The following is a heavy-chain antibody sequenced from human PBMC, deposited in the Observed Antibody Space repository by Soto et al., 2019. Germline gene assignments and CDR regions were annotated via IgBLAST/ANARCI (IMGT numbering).Heavy chain of an antibody. CDR1: GGSISNSNYY. V-gene: IGHV4-39*01. Sequence: QVQLQESGPGLVKPSETLSLTCTVSGGSISNSNYYWGWIRQPPGKGLEWIGSIFYSGSTYYNPSLKSRVTISLDTSKNQLSLRVTSVAAADTAVYFCARTIRAVKDFDYWGQGTLVTVSS. CDR2: IFYSGST. D-gene: IGHD3-10*01. CDR3: ARTIRAVKDFDY. J-gene: IGHJ4*02.